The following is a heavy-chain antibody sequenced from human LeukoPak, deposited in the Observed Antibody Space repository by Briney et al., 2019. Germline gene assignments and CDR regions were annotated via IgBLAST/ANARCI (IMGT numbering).Heavy chain of an antibody. CDR3: ASGTYYYDSSGYLDY. V-gene: IGHV3-33*01. CDR2: IWYDGSNK. J-gene: IGHJ4*02. CDR1: GFTFSSYG. D-gene: IGHD3-22*01. Sequence: PGRSLRLSCAASGFTFSSYGMHWVRQAPGKGLEWVSVIWYDGSNKYYADSVKGRFTISRDNSKNTLYLQMNNLRAEDTAVYYCASGTYYYDSSGYLDYWGQGGLVTVSS.